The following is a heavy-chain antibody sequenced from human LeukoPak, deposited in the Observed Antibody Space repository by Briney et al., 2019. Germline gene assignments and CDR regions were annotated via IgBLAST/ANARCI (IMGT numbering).Heavy chain of an antibody. CDR2: ISSSSNTI. Sequence: GGSLRLSCAASGFTFNYFSVNWVRQAPGKGLEWVSYISSSSNTIYYADSVKGRFTISRDNARNSLYLQMNSLRAEDTAIYYRAKDGGWTGSHFNGMDVWGQGTTVTVSS. D-gene: IGHD3/OR15-3a*01. J-gene: IGHJ6*02. CDR3: AKDGGWTGSHFNGMDV. CDR1: GFTFNYFS. V-gene: IGHV3-48*01.